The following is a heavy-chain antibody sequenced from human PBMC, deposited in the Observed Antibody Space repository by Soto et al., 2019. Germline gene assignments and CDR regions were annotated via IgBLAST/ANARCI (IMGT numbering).Heavy chain of an antibody. Sequence: QVQLQESGPGLVKPSQTLSLTCTVSGGSISRGGYYWSWIRQHPGKGLEWIGYIYYSGNTYSNPSLKSQVTISVDTSKNQFSLKLSSVTAADTAVYYCARERAFDPRDAFDIWGQGTMVTVSS. CDR2: IYYSGNT. D-gene: IGHD3-16*01. CDR1: GGSISRGGYY. CDR3: ARERAFDPRDAFDI. V-gene: IGHV4-31*01. J-gene: IGHJ3*02.